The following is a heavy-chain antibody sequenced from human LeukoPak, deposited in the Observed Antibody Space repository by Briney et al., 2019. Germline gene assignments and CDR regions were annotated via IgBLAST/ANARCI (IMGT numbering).Heavy chain of an antibody. CDR2: ISYDGSNE. Sequence: PGGSLRLSCAASGFTFSSYGMHWVRQAPGKGLEWVAVISYDGSNEYYADSVKGRFTISRDNSKNTLYLQMNSLRAEDTAVYYCAKEGHCSSLDYWGQGTLVTVSS. CDR3: AKEGHCSSLDY. D-gene: IGHD6-13*01. CDR1: GFTFSSYG. J-gene: IGHJ4*02. V-gene: IGHV3-30*18.